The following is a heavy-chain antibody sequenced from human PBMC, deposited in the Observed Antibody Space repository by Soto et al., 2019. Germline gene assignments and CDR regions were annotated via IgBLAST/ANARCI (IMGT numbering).Heavy chain of an antibody. CDR3: ARDRVAGIWGDAFDI. Sequence: QVQMVQSGTEVKKPGASVKVSCKTSGYTFTNHGINWVRQAPGQGLEWMGWINPYNANTNYAQKLQGRVTMTTDTSTTTDYMALRSLTYDDTAVYYCARDRVAGIWGDAFDIWGQGTVVTVSS. D-gene: IGHD3-16*01. CDR1: GYTFTNHG. CDR2: INPYNANT. V-gene: IGHV1-18*04. J-gene: IGHJ3*02.